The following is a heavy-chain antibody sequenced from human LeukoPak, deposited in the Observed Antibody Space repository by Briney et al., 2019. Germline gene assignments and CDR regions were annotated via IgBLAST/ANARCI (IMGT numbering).Heavy chain of an antibody. D-gene: IGHD1-1*01. Sequence: GGSLRLSCAASGFTFSSYSMNWVRQVPGRGLEWVSYISTSTTPIEYADSVKGRFTISRGNARNSLYLQMNSLRDEDTAVYFCARDHNWAFDYWGQGTLVTVSS. J-gene: IGHJ4*02. CDR3: ARDHNWAFDY. CDR2: ISTSTTPI. CDR1: GFTFSSYS. V-gene: IGHV3-48*02.